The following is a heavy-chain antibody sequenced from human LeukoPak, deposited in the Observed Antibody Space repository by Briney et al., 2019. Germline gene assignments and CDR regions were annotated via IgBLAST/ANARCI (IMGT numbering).Heavy chain of an antibody. CDR2: IYYSGST. J-gene: IGHJ4*02. D-gene: IGHD3-22*01. Sequence: KSSETLSLTCTVSGGSISSYYWSWIRQPPGKGLEWIGYIYYSGSTNYNPSLKSRVTISVDTSKNQFSLKLSSVTAADTAVYYCARGVGRCYDSSGYYYWGQGTLVTVSS. V-gene: IGHV4-59*01. CDR1: GGSISSYY. CDR3: ARGVGRCYDSSGYYY.